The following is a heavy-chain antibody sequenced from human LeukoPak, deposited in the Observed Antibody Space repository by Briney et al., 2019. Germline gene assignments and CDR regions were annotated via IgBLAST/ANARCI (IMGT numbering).Heavy chain of an antibody. CDR2: IYYSGST. V-gene: IGHV4-39*01. CDR1: GGSISSGDYY. D-gene: IGHD2-2*02. Sequence: PSQTLSLTCTVSGGSISSGDYYWGWIRQPPGKGLEWIGSIYYSGSTYYNPSLKSRVTISVDTSKNQFSLKLSSVTAADTAVYYCARGPLYCSSTSCYTVFDYWGQGTLVTVSS. J-gene: IGHJ4*02. CDR3: ARGPLYCSSTSCYTVFDY.